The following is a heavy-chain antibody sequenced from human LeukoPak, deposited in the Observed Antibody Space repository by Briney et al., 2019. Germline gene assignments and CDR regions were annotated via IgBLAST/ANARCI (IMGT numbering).Heavy chain of an antibody. D-gene: IGHD4-17*01. J-gene: IGHJ6*02. CDR3: ARERGGHDYENPLYYYGMDV. V-gene: IGHV6-1*01. CDR2: TFYRAKWNT. CDR1: GDSVSSNSAA. Sequence: QTLSLSCAMSGDSVSSNSAASDWVRQSPTRGLGWVGRTFYRAKWNTHSAVSVKSRITINPGTSKHRFCLQLNSVTPEDTAVYYCARERGGHDYENPLYYYGMDVWGQGTTVTVSS.